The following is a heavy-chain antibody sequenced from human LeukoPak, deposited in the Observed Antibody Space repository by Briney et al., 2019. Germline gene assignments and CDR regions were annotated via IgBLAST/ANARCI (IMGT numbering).Heavy chain of an antibody. D-gene: IGHD3-10*01. Sequence: PGGSLRLSCAASGFTFDDYAMHWVRQAPGKGLEWVSGISWNSGSIGYADSVKGRFTISRGNAKNSLYLQMNSLRAEDTALYYCAKDGGSGSYPNAFDIWGQGTVVTVSS. J-gene: IGHJ3*02. V-gene: IGHV3-9*01. CDR2: ISWNSGSI. CDR3: AKDGGSGSYPNAFDI. CDR1: GFTFDDYA.